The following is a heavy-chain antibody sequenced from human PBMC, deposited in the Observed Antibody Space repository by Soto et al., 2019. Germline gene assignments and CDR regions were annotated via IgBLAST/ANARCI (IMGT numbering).Heavy chain of an antibody. Sequence: GGSLRLSCAASGFTLDEYAMHWVRQAPGKGMEWVSGISGNSETIDYADAVKGRFTISRDNAKSSLFLQMNSLRPDDTALYYCANFMNWGEMTTIHLFDSWAQGSLVPVSS. CDR3: ANFMNWGEMTTIHLFDS. CDR2: ISGNSETI. CDR1: GFTLDEYA. D-gene: IGHD4-17*01. J-gene: IGHJ4*01. V-gene: IGHV3-9*01.